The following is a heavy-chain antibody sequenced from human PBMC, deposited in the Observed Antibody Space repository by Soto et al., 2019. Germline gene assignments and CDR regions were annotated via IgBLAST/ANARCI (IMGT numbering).Heavy chain of an antibody. D-gene: IGHD3-10*01. CDR1: GFTFGDYA. CDR3: TSGLLWFGELPYY. J-gene: IGHJ4*02. CDR2: IRSKAYGGTT. V-gene: IGHV3-49*03. Sequence: GGSVRLSCTASGFTFGDYAMSWFRQAPGKGLEWVGFIRSKAYGGTTEYAASVKGRFTISRDDSKSIAYLQMNSLKTEDTAVYYCTSGLLWFGELPYYWGQGTLVTVSS.